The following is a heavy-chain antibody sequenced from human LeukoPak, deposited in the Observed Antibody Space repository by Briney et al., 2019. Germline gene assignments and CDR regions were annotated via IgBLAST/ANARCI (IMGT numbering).Heavy chain of an antibody. CDR2: ISSSSTTK. Sequence: GGSLRLSCAASGFTFSVYDMNWVRQAPGKGLKWLSYISSSSTTKYHADSVKGRFTISRDNAKNSLYLQMNSLRAEDTAVYYCARAPSKYDFWSGYHYYYMDVWGKGTTVTVSS. CDR3: ARAPSKYDFWSGYHYYYMDV. J-gene: IGHJ6*03. CDR1: GFTFSVYD. D-gene: IGHD3-3*01. V-gene: IGHV3-48*04.